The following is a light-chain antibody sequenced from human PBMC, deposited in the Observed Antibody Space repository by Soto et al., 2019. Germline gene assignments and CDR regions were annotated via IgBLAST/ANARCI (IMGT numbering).Light chain of an antibody. CDR2: EVS. Sequence: QAVVTQPPSASGSPGQSVTISCTGTSSDVGGYNYVSWYQQHPGKAPKLMIYEVSKRPSGVPDRFSGSKSGNTASLTVSGLQAEDEADYYCRSYAGSNKSVFGGGTKVTVL. CDR1: SSDVGGYNY. CDR3: RSYAGSNKSV. J-gene: IGLJ2*01. V-gene: IGLV2-8*01.